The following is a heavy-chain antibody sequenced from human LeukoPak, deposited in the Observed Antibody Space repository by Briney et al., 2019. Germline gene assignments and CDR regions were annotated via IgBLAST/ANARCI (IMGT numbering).Heavy chain of an antibody. D-gene: IGHD3-3*01. V-gene: IGHV1-2*02. J-gene: IGHJ4*02. Sequence: ASVKVSCKASGYTFSGHYMHWVRQAPGQGLEWMGWINPDTGGTNSAQKFQGRVTMTRDTSISTAYMELRSLRSDDTAVYYCARVVSGSGYSIYWGQGTLVTVSS. CDR2: INPDTGGT. CDR3: ARVVSGSGYSIY. CDR1: GYTFSGHY.